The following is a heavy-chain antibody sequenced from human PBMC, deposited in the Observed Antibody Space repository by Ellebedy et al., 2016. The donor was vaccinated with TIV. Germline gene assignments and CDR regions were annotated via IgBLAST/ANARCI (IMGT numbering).Heavy chain of an antibody. CDR1: GYTFTNHD. Sequence: ASVKVSCXTSGYTFTNHDITWVRQAPGRGLEWMGWISPYNSNTNYAQYLQGRITTTTDTSTNTAYMELRSLRSDDTAVYYFARHSAVDNTFDIWGQGTMVTVSS. J-gene: IGHJ3*02. CDR2: ISPYNSNT. CDR3: ARHSAVDNTFDI. V-gene: IGHV1-18*01. D-gene: IGHD6-13*01.